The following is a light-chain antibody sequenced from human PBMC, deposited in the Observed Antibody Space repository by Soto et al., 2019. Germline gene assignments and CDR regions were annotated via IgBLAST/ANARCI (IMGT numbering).Light chain of an antibody. V-gene: IGKV3-20*01. CDR3: QQYGRSLT. CDR2: GAS. J-gene: IGKJ4*01. Sequence: EIVLAQSPGTLSLSPGERATFSCRASQTVSRDYLAWYQQKSGQPPRLLIYGASNRAIGVPDRFSGSGSGTDFTLIINGLEPKDFAVYYCQQYGRSLTFGGGTKVEI. CDR1: QTVSRDY.